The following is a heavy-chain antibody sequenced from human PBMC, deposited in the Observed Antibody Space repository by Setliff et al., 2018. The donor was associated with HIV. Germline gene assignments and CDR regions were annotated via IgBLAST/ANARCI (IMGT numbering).Heavy chain of an antibody. CDR2: IYHSEYT. V-gene: IGHV4-4*02. CDR3: ARGHCSGTNCYGVDYYGMDV. D-gene: IGHD2-2*01. CDR1: GGSISSDNW. J-gene: IGHJ6*02. Sequence: SETLSLTCAVSGGSISSDNWWTWVRQPPGKGLEWIGEIYHSEYTNYNASLKSRASMSVDKSKNQFSLRLTSVTAADTAVYYCARGHCSGTNCYGVDYYGMDVWGQGTTVTVSS.